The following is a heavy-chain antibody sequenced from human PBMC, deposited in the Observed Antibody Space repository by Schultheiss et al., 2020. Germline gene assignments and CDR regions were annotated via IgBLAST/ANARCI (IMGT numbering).Heavy chain of an antibody. CDR2: ISGSGGST. CDR1: GFTFSDYY. J-gene: IGHJ6*02. D-gene: IGHD3-3*01. Sequence: GGSLRLSCAASGFTFSDYYMSWIRQAPGKGLEWVSAISGSGGSTYYADSVKGRFTISRDNSKNTLYLQMNSLRAEDTAVYYCARGRYDSIFGGMDVWGQGTTVTVSS. V-gene: IGHV3-23*01. CDR3: ARGRYDSIFGGMDV.